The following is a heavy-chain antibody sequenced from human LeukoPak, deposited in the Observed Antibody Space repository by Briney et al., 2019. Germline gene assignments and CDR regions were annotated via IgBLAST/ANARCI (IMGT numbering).Heavy chain of an antibody. J-gene: IGHJ5*02. CDR2: IFSSGGT. D-gene: IGHD6-19*01. Sequence: SETLSLTCTVSGRSISPHYWSWFRQAPGRGLEWIGYIFSSGGTTYKPSLKSRVTLSVDTSKNQFSLRLDSVTPADTAVYFCAAGTYNGGWTPWGPXTXVTVS. CDR1: GRSISPHY. CDR3: AAGTYNGGWTP. V-gene: IGHV4-59*11.